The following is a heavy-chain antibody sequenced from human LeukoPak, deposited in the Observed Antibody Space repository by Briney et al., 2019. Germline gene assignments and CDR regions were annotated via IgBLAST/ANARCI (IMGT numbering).Heavy chain of an antibody. J-gene: IGHJ4*02. Sequence: SETLSLTCSVSGYSIGNAYFWGWIRQPPGKELEWIGSIFHAGTTYYKPSLKSQVTISLDTSRNQFSLRLSSVTATDTAVYYCVRAVYDSTGYYYADWGQGTLVTVSS. D-gene: IGHD3-22*01. CDR3: VRAVYDSTGYYYAD. V-gene: IGHV4-38-2*02. CDR2: IFHAGTT. CDR1: GYSIGNAYF.